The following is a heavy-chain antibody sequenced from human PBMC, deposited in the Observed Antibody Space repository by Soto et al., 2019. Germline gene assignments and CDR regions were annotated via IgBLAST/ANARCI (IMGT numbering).Heavy chain of an antibody. J-gene: IGHJ6*02. CDR1: GGSFSGYY. Sequence: QVQLQQWGAGLLKPSETLSLTCAVYGGSFSGYYWSWIRQPPGKGLEWIGEINHSGSTNYNPSLKSRVTISVDTSKHQFSLKLSSVTAADTAVYYCARGSRGSGSYYPSYYYGMDVWGQGTTVTVSS. D-gene: IGHD3-10*01. CDR3: ARGSRGSGSYYPSYYYGMDV. V-gene: IGHV4-34*01. CDR2: INHSGST.